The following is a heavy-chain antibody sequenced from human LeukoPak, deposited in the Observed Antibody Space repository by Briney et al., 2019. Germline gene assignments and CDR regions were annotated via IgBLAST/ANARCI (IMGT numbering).Heavy chain of an antibody. D-gene: IGHD3-22*01. CDR3: EKDHYYYDSSGYSGDAYYYYYMHV. CDR2: IRGRGGST. Sequence: GGSLRLSCAASGFTFSSYAMSWVRQAPGKGRDGVSAIRGRGGSTYYADCVKGRFTISRDNSKKTLYLQMNSLRAEDTAVYYCEKDHYYYDSSGYSGDAYYYYYMHVWGTGTTVTVSS. V-gene: IGHV3-23*01. CDR1: GFTFSSYA. J-gene: IGHJ6*03.